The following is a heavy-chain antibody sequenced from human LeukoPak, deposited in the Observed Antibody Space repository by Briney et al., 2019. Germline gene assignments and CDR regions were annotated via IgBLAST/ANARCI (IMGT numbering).Heavy chain of an antibody. CDR2: ISGSGGST. V-gene: IGHV3-23*01. CDR3: ARAGEPYVSEDAFDI. D-gene: IGHD3-16*01. Sequence: GGSLRLSCAASGFTFSSYAMSWVRQAPGKGLEWASAISGSGGSTYYADSVKGRFTISRDNSKNTLYLQMNSLRAEDTAVYYCARAGEPYVSEDAFDIWGQGTMVTVSS. CDR1: GFTFSSYA. J-gene: IGHJ3*02.